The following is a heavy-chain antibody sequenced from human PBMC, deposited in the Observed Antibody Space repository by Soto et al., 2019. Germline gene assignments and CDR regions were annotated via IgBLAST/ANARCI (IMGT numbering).Heavy chain of an antibody. Sequence: QVQLQQWGAGLLKPSETLSLTCAVYGGSFSGYYWSWIRQPPGKGLEWIGEINHSGSTNYNPSLKSRVTISVDTSKNQFSLKLSSVTAADTAVYYCAREIVVVITTIQPRNNWFDPWGQGTLVTVSS. CDR3: AREIVVVITTIQPRNNWFDP. J-gene: IGHJ5*02. CDR2: INHSGST. V-gene: IGHV4-34*01. CDR1: GGSFSGYY. D-gene: IGHD3-22*01.